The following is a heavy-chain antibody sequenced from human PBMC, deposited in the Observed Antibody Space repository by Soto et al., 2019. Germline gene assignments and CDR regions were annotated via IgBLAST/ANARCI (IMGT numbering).Heavy chain of an antibody. CDR3: ARGYSGYDSADV. D-gene: IGHD5-12*01. V-gene: IGHV3-7*01. Sequence: PGGSLRLSCAASGFKFSDYWMSWVRQAPGKGLEWVGNIKHDTSEAHYVDSVKGRFTISRDNAKNSLYLQMNSLRAEDTAVYYCARGYSGYDSADVWGQGTTVTVSS. CDR1: GFKFSDYW. J-gene: IGHJ6*02. CDR2: IKHDTSEA.